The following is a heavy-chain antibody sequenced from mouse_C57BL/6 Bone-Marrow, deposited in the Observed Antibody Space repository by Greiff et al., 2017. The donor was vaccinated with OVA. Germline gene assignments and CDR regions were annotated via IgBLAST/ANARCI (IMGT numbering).Heavy chain of an antibody. CDR2: INPNYGTT. V-gene: IGHV1-39*01. D-gene: IGHD1-1*01. CDR3: AFYYGSSYRYFDV. J-gene: IGHJ1*03. CDR1: GYSFTDYN. Sequence: VQLQQSGPELVKPGASVKISCKASGYSFTDYNMNWVKQRNGKSLEWIGVINPNYGTTSYNQKFKGKATLTVDQSSSPAYMQLNSLTSEDSAVYYCAFYYGSSYRYFDVWGTGTTVTVSS.